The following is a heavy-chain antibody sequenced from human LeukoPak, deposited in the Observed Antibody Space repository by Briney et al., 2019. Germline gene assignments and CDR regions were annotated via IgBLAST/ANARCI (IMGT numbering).Heavy chain of an antibody. V-gene: IGHV3-74*01. Sequence: PGGSLRLTCAASGFTFSNYWMHWVRQAPGKGLVWVSRINSDGSTTNYADSVKGRFTISRDNAKNTLFLQMNSLRAEDTAVYYCASLQNVPSYYYYYVMDDWGQGTTVTVSS. J-gene: IGHJ6*02. CDR1: GFTFSNYW. CDR2: INSDGSTT. D-gene: IGHD2/OR15-2a*01. CDR3: ASLQNVPSYYYYYVMDD.